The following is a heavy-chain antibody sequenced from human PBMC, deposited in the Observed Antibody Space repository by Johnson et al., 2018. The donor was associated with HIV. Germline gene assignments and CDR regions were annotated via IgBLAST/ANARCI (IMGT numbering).Heavy chain of an antibody. J-gene: IGHJ3*02. CDR1: GFTFSSYW. CDR2: IKQDGSEK. CDR3: AKDIYGYDAFDS. V-gene: IGHV3-7*03. D-gene: IGHD5-24*01. Sequence: VQLVESGGGLVQPGGSLRLSCAASGFTFSSYWMSWVRQAPGKGLEWVANIKQDGSEKYYVDSVKGRFTISRDNSKNTLYLQMNRLRAEDTALYYCAKDIYGYDAFDSWGQGTMVTVSS.